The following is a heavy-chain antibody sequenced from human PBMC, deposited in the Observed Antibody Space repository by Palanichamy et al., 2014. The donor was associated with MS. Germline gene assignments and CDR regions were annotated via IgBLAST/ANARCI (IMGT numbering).Heavy chain of an antibody. CDR2: ISSSSSYI. J-gene: IGHJ3*02. V-gene: IGHV3-21*01. CDR1: GFTFSSYS. CDR3: ARDRRVAGTGRHDAFDI. D-gene: IGHD6-19*01. Sequence: EVQLVEVWGRPGQAWGSLRLSCAASGFTFSSYSMNWVRQAPGKGLEWVSSISSSSSYIYYADSVKGRFTISRDNAKNSLYLQMNSLRAEDTAVYYCARDRRVAGTGRHDAFDIWGQGTMVTVSS.